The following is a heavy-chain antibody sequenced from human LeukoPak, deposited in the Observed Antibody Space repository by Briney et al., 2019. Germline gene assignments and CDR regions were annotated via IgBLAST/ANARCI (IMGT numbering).Heavy chain of an antibody. V-gene: IGHV4-38-2*02. J-gene: IGHJ6*03. CDR1: GYSISSGYY. CDR3: ARDGAHKNHYYSYYYMDV. CDR2: INHSGST. D-gene: IGHD3-16*01. Sequence: SETLSLTCTVSGYSISSGYYWSWIRQPPGKGLEWIGEINHSGSTNYNPSLKSRVTISLDTSKNQFSLKLSSVTAADTAVYYCARDGAHKNHYYSYYYMDVWGKGTTVTVSS.